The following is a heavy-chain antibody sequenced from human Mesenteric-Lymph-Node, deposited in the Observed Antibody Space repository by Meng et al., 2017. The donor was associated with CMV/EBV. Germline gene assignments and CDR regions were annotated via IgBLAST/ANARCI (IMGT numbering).Heavy chain of an antibody. Sequence: SSLTSSGVGVGWIRQPPGKALEWLALIYWDDDERYSPALRSRLTIKKDTSKNQVVLTMTNMDPVDTATCYCVHRGNYPDQGGEYFDYWGQGTLVTVSS. CDR1: SSLTSSGVG. D-gene: IGHD1-7*01. V-gene: IGHV2-5*02. J-gene: IGHJ4*02. CDR2: IYWDDDE. CDR3: VHRGNYPDQGGEYFDY.